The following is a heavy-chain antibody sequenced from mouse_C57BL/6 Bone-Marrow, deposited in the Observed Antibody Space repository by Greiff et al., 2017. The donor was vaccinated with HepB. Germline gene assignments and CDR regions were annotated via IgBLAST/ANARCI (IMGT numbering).Heavy chain of an antibody. CDR1: GFTFTDYY. Sequence: VQLKESGGGLVQPGGSLSLSCAASGFTFTDYYMSWVRQPPGKALEWVGFIRNKANGYTTEYSASVKGRVTISSDNSQSILYLQMNALRAEDSATYYCARRRYGNYLAYWGQGTLVTVSA. V-gene: IGHV7-3*01. D-gene: IGHD2-1*01. CDR3: ARRRYGNYLAY. J-gene: IGHJ3*01. CDR2: IRNKANGYTT.